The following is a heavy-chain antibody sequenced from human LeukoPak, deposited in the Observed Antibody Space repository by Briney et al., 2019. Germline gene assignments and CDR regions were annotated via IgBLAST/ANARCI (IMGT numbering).Heavy chain of an antibody. V-gene: IGHV4-34*01. CDR1: GGSLSGYY. Sequence: SETLSLTCAVYGGSLSGYYWSWIRPPPGKGREWIGEIYHSGSTNYNPSLKSRDTISVDTYKNQLSRKLSSVTAADTAVYYCARVPKGAGPPGAETHKVAFDIWGQGTMVPVSS. D-gene: IGHD4/OR15-4a*01. CDR3: ARVPKGAGPPGAETHKVAFDI. CDR2: IYHSGST. J-gene: IGHJ3*02.